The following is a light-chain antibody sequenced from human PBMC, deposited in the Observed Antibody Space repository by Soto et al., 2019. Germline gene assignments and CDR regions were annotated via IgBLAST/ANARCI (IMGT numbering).Light chain of an antibody. Sequence: QSVLTQPPSASGTPGQRVTISCSGSSSNIGSSTVNWYQQLPGTAPKLLIYSNNQRPSGVPDRFSGSKSGTSASLAISGLPSEDEADYYCAAWDDSLNGYVIGTGTKVT. CDR1: SSNIGSST. V-gene: IGLV1-44*01. J-gene: IGLJ1*01. CDR3: AAWDDSLNGYV. CDR2: SNN.